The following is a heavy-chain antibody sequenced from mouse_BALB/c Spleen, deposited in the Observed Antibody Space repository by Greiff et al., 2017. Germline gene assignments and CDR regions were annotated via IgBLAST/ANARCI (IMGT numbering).Heavy chain of an antibody. V-gene: IGHV5-6-5*01. CDR1: GFTFSSYA. CDR2: ISSGGST. CDR3: ARGGVLRPWLAY. J-gene: IGHJ3*01. Sequence: EVMLVESGGGLVQPGGSLKLSCAASGFTFSSYAMSWVRQTPEKRLEWVASISSGGSTYYPDSVKGRFTISRDNARNILYLQMSSLRSEDTAMYYCARGGVLRPWLAYWGQGTLVTVSA. D-gene: IGHD1-2*01.